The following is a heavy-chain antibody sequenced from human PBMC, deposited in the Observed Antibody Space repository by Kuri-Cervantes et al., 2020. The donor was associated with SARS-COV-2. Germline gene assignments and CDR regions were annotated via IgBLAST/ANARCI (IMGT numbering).Heavy chain of an antibody. D-gene: IGHD3-22*01. J-gene: IGHJ5*02. CDR2: IYHSGST. CDR3: ARGGTYYYDRSGFDWFDP. V-gene: IGHV4-59*01. CDR1: DVSMSNYC. Sequence: ESLKISCTVSDVSMSNYCGSWIRQPPGKGLEWVGYIYHSGSTNYNPSLNSRVTISIDTSKNQFALRLSTVTAADTAVYYCARGGTYYYDRSGFDWFDPWGQGTLVTVSS.